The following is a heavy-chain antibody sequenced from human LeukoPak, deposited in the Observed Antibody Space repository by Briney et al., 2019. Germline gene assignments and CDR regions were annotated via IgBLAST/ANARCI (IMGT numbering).Heavy chain of an antibody. Sequence: SETLSLTCTVSGGSISSHYWSWIRQPPGEGLEWIGYIYYSGSTNYNPSLKSRVTISVDTSKNQFSLKLSSVTAADTAVYYCARVNILTGYEGFDPWGQGTLVTVSS. D-gene: IGHD3-9*01. J-gene: IGHJ5*02. CDR1: GGSISSHY. V-gene: IGHV4-59*11. CDR3: ARVNILTGYEGFDP. CDR2: IYYSGST.